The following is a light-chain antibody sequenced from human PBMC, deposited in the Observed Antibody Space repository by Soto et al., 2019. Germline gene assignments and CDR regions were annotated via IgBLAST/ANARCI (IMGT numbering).Light chain of an antibody. J-gene: IGLJ2*01. CDR1: SSDVGDNY. V-gene: IGLV2-14*01. CDR2: DVS. Sequence: QSVLTQPASVSGSPGQSITISCTGTSSDVGDNYVSWYQQHPGKAPKLMIYDVSNRPSGVSDRFSGSKSGNTASLTISGLQAEDEADYYCSSYTSTNTPLVFGGGTQLTVL. CDR3: SSYTSTNTPLV.